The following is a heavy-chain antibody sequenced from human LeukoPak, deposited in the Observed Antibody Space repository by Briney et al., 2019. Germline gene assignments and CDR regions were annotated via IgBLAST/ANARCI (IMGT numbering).Heavy chain of an antibody. V-gene: IGHV3-21*01. J-gene: IGHJ4*02. D-gene: IGHD6-19*01. CDR3: ARVRIAVAGGLYYFDY. Sequence: GGSLRLSCAASGFTFSSYSMNWVRQAPGKGLEWVSSISSSSSYIYYADSVKGRFAISRDNAKNSLYLQMNSLRAEDTAVYYCARVRIAVAGGLYYFDYWGQGTLVTVSS. CDR2: ISSSSSYI. CDR1: GFTFSSYS.